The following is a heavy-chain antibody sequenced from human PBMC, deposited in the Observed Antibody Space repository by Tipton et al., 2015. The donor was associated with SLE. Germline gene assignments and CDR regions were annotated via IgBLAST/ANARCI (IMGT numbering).Heavy chain of an antibody. Sequence: TLSLTCTVSGYSISIGYHCGWIRQTPGKGLGWIGEINQSGSTNYNPSLKSRATISVDTSKNHFSLKLSSVTAADTAVYYCARGGFIGNYYYYTDVWGKGTTVTVSS. CDR2: INQSGST. CDR1: GYSISIGYH. V-gene: IGHV4-38-2*02. J-gene: IGHJ6*03. CDR3: ARGGFIGNYYYYTDV. D-gene: IGHD3-16*02.